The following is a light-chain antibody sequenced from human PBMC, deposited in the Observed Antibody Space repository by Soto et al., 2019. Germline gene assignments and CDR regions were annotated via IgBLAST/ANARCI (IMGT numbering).Light chain of an antibody. CDR3: QLPRLT. J-gene: IGKJ4*01. CDR2: DAS. Sequence: EIVLTQSPATLSLSPGERATLSCRASQSVSSYLACYQQKPGQAPRLLIYDASNRATGIPARFSGSGSGTDFTITISSLDPEDFAVYYCQLPRLTFGGGTKVEIK. V-gene: IGKV3-11*01. CDR1: QSVSSY.